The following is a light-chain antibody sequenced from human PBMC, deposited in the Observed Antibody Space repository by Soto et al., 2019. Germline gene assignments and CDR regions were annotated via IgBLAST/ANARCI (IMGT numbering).Light chain of an antibody. CDR3: MQPLRTPYT. CDR2: LGS. Sequence: DIVMTQSPVSLPVNPGEPASISCRSSQSLLHRNGYNYLDWYLQKPGQSPQLLIYLGSNRASGVPATFSGSGSGTDFTLKISRVEAEDVGVYYWMQPLRTPYTFSQGTKLEIK. V-gene: IGKV2-28*01. CDR1: QSLLHRNGYNY. J-gene: IGKJ2*01.